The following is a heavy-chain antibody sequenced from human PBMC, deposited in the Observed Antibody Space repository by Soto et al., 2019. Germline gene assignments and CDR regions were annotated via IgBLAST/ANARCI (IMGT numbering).Heavy chain of an antibody. CDR2: IIPIFGTA. CDR1: GGTFSSYA. Sequence: QVQLVQSGAEVKKPGSSVKVSCKASGGTFSSYAISWVRQAPGQGLEWMGGIIPIFGTANYAQKFQGRVTITADESKSTAYMELSSLRSEDTAVYYCASRSRSIAAPWYWFDPWGQGTLVTVSS. J-gene: IGHJ5*02. D-gene: IGHD6-6*01. CDR3: ASRSRSIAAPWYWFDP. V-gene: IGHV1-69*01.